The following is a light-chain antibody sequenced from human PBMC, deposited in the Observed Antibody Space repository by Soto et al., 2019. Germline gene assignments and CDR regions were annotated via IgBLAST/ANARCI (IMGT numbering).Light chain of an antibody. J-gene: IGLJ1*01. CDR3: QSYDSSLSAYV. CDR1: NCNIGAPSD. Sequence: QSVLTHPPSVTGAPGHRVTISCTASNCNIGAPSDVHWYQQFPGTDPKLLIYSNSNRPSGVPDRFSGSKSGTSASLAITGLQAEDEADYYCQSYDSSLSAYVFGTGTKVTVL. V-gene: IGLV1-40*01. CDR2: SNS.